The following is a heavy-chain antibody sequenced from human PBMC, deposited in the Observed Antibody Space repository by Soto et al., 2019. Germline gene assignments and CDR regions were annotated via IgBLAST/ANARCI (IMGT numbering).Heavy chain of an antibody. CDR1: GYTFTGYY. CDR2: INPNSGGT. J-gene: IGHJ5*02. Sequence: ASVKVSCKASGYTFTGYYMHWVRQVPGQGLEWMGWINPNSGGTNYAQKFQGRVTMTRDTSISTAYMELSRLRSDDTAVYYCAREPRTYYDFWSGPNENWFDPWGQGTLVTVSS. D-gene: IGHD3-3*01. CDR3: AREPRTYYDFWSGPNENWFDP. V-gene: IGHV1-2*02.